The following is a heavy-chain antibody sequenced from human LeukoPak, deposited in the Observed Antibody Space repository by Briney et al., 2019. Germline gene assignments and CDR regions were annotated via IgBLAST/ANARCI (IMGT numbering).Heavy chain of an antibody. CDR3: ARDGGGSSWYAGFY. CDR2: ISSSSSTI. Sequence: GGSLRLSCAVSGFTLSNYSMNWVRQAPGKGLEWVSYISSSSSTIYYADSVKGRFTISRDNAKNSLYLQMNSLRAEDTAVYYCARDGGGSSWYAGFYWGQGTLVTVSS. CDR1: GFTLSNYS. D-gene: IGHD6-13*01. V-gene: IGHV3-48*01. J-gene: IGHJ4*02.